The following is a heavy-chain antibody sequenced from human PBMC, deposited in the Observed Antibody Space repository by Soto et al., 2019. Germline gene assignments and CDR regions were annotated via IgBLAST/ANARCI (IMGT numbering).Heavy chain of an antibody. CDR1: GYTFTSYA. J-gene: IGHJ4*02. D-gene: IGHD3-3*01. CDR3: ARSRITIFGVVIPSFDY. CDR2: INAGNGNT. V-gene: IGHV1-3*01. Sequence: QVQLVQSGAEVKKPGASVKVSCKASGYTFTSYAMHWVRQAPGQRLEWMGWINAGNGNTKYSQKFQGRVTITRDTAASTAYMELSSLGSEDTAVYYCARSRITIFGVVIPSFDYWGQGTLVTVSS.